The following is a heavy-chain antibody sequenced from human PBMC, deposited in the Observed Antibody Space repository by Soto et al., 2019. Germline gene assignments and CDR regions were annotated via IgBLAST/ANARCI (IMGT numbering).Heavy chain of an antibody. CDR1: GFTFSSYA. J-gene: IGHJ3*02. D-gene: IGHD3-9*01. CDR2: ISGNGGST. CDR3: AKVWKAATDWDYDILTGPGAFDI. Sequence: GGSLRLSCAASGFTFSSYAMSWVRQAPGKGLEWVSAISGNGGSTYYADSVKGRFTISRDNSKNTFYLQMNSLRAEDTAVYYCAKVWKAATDWDYDILTGPGAFDIWGQGTMVTVSS. V-gene: IGHV3-23*01.